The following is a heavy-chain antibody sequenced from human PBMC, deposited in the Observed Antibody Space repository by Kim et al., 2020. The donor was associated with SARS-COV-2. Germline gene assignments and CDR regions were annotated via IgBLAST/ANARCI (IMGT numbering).Heavy chain of an antibody. CDR1: GYSFTSYW. Sequence: GESLKISCKGSGYSFTSYWIGLVRQMPGKGLEWMGIIYPGDSDTRYSPSFQGQVTISADKSISTAYLQWSSLKASDTAMYYCARRYAPSGAAGTLLDAFDIWGQGTMVTVSS. CDR2: IYPGDSDT. J-gene: IGHJ3*02. V-gene: IGHV5-51*01. CDR3: ARRYAPSGAAGTLLDAFDI. D-gene: IGHD6-13*01.